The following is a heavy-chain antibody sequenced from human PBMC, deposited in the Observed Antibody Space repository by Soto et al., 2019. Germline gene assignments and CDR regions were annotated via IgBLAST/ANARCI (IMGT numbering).Heavy chain of an antibody. D-gene: IGHD3-16*01. CDR3: ASWGWSNDAFDI. CDR2: TYYRSKWYN. Sequence: SQTLSLTCVISGDSVSSNSAAWNWIRQSPSRGLEWLGRTYYRSKWYNDYAVSVKSRITINPDTSKNQFSLQLNSVTPEDTAVYYCASWGWSNDAFDIWGQGTMVTVSS. CDR1: GDSVSSNSAA. J-gene: IGHJ3*02. V-gene: IGHV6-1*01.